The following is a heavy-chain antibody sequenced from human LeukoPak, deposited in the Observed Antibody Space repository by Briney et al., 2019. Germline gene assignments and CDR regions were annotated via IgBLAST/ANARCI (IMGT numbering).Heavy chain of an antibody. CDR3: AAISSGWYEDY. CDR2: IVVGSGNT. V-gene: IGHV1-58*02. D-gene: IGHD6-19*01. J-gene: IGHJ4*02. CDR1: GFTFTSSA. Sequence: ASVKVSCKASGFTFTSSAMQWVRQARGQGLEWIGWIVVGSGNTNYAQKFQERVTITTDMSTSTASMELSSLRSEDTAVYYCAAISSGWYEDYWGQGTLVTVSS.